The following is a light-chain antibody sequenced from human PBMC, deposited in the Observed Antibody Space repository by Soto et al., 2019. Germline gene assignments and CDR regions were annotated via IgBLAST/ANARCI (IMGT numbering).Light chain of an antibody. Sequence: DIQKTQSPSSLSASVGDRVTITCRASQSISGYLNWYQQKPGKAPKLLIYAASSLQSGVPSRFSGSGSGTDFTLTISSLQREDFATYYCQQSYSTPVTFGQGTKVEIK. J-gene: IGKJ1*01. CDR2: AAS. CDR1: QSISGY. CDR3: QQSYSTPVT. V-gene: IGKV1-39*01.